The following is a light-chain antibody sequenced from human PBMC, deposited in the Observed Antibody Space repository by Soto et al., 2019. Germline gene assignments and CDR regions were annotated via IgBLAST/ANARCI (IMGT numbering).Light chain of an antibody. Sequence: DIQMTQSPPSLSASVGDRVTITCRASRSVGSHLNWYQQQPGKAPRLLISTASNLQSGVPARFSGDGSGTDFTHSIKTLQPEDFATYYCQQSYCTPLTFGGGTKVEI. V-gene: IGKV1-39*01. J-gene: IGKJ4*01. CDR3: QQSYCTPLT. CDR2: TAS. CDR1: RSVGSH.